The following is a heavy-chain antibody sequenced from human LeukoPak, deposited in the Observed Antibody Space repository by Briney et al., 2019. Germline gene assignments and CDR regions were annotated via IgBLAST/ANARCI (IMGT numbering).Heavy chain of an antibody. CDR1: EFTFNNYA. CDR3: ARDGYRRYYYYMDV. D-gene: IGHD5-12*01. Sequence: PGGSLRLSCVASEFTFNNYAMSWIRQAPGKGLEWVSYISSSGSTIYYADSVKGRFTISRDNAKNSLYLQMNSLRAEDTAVYYCARDGYRRYYYYMDVWGKGTTVTVSS. J-gene: IGHJ6*03. CDR2: ISSSGSTI. V-gene: IGHV3-11*04.